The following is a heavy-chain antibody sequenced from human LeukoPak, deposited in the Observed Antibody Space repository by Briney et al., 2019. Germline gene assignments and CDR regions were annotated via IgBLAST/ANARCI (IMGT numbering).Heavy chain of an antibody. J-gene: IGHJ4*02. Sequence: GGSLRLSCAASGFPFTDYAMGWVRQAPGQGLEWASTISASGSNTYYADSVRGRFTISRDNSKNTLSLQMSSLRAEDTAVYYCAKARTPYNSGFDYWGQGTLVAVSS. V-gene: IGHV3-23*01. CDR2: ISASGSNT. CDR1: GFPFTDYA. CDR3: AKARTPYNSGFDY. D-gene: IGHD6-19*01.